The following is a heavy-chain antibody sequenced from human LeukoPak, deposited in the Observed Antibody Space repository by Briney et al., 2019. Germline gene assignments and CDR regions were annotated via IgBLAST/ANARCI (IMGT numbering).Heavy chain of an antibody. D-gene: IGHD2-2*01. Sequence: ASVKVSCKASGYTFTSYAMHWVRQAPGQRLEWMGWINAGNGNTKYSQKFQGRVTITRDTSASTAYMELSSLRSEDTAVYYCAREYEDIVVVPAGGYYGMDVWGKGTTVTVFS. CDR2: INAGNGNT. V-gene: IGHV1-3*01. CDR1: GYTFTSYA. CDR3: AREYEDIVVVPAGGYYGMDV. J-gene: IGHJ6*04.